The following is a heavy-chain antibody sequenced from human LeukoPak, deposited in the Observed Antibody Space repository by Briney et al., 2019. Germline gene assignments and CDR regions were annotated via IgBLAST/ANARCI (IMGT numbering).Heavy chain of an antibody. J-gene: IGHJ5*02. CDR2: ISNDGSTK. CDR3: AVSNWMDP. Sequence: GGSLRLSCVGSGFIFSTYAMRWVRQAPGKGLEWMAVISNDGSTKYYADSVKGRFTISRDNSKNTLYLQMNSLRTEDTAVYYCAVSNWMDPWGQGTLVTVPS. CDR1: GFIFSTYA. V-gene: IGHV3-30-3*01.